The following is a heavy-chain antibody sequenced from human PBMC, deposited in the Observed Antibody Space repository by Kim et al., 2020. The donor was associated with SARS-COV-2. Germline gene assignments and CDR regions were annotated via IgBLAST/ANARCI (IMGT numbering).Heavy chain of an antibody. CDR1: GFTFSDYC. Sequence: GGSLRLSCAASGFTFSDYCMSWVRQAPGKGLEWVAHIREDGSEKYYVDSAKGRFTISRDNAKNTLYLQMHILRAEDTAVYYCARDLGLSSGGYYFDNWGQGTLITVSS. CDR2: IREDGSEK. J-gene: IGHJ4*02. D-gene: IGHD6-19*01. CDR3: ARDLGLSSGGYYFDN. V-gene: IGHV3-7*03.